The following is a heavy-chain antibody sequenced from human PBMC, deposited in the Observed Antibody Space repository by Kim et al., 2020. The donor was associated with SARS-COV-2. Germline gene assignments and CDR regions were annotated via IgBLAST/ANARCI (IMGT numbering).Heavy chain of an antibody. CDR1: GDSISSYY. CDR3: ARVGGYDRIDY. Sequence: SETLSLTCTVSGDSISSYYWSWIRQPPGKGLEWIGNIHYSGSTNFNPSLKSRVTTSVDTAKNQFSLKVSSVTAADTAVYYCARVGGYDRIDYWGQGTLVTVSS. V-gene: IGHV4-59*01. J-gene: IGHJ4*02. CDR2: IHYSGST. D-gene: IGHD5-12*01.